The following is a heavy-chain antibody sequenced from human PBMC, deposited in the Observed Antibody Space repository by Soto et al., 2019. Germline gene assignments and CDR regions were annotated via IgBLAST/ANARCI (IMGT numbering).Heavy chain of an antibody. CDR1: GFTFSSYA. CDR3: AKGLYGDYGPYYYYYYMDV. J-gene: IGHJ6*03. V-gene: IGHV3-23*01. CDR2: ISGSGGST. Sequence: GGSLRLSCAASGFTFSSYAMSWVRQAPGKGLEWVSAISGSGGSTYYADSVKGRFTISRDNSKNTLYLQMNSLRAEDTAVYYCAKGLYGDYGPYYYYYYMDVWGKGTTVTVSS. D-gene: IGHD4-17*01.